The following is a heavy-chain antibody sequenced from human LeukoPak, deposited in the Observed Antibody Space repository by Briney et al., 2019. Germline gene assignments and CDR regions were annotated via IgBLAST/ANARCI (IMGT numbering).Heavy chain of an antibody. CDR2: IKRDGSEK. D-gene: IGHD3-22*01. J-gene: IGHJ4*02. V-gene: IGHV3-7*03. Sequence: GGSLRLSCAASGFTFSTYWMSWVRQAPGKGLEWVANIKRDGSEKYYMDSVKGRFTISRDNAKNSLYLQMNSLRAEDTALYYCAKDSSGYFDYWGQGTLVTVSS. CDR1: GFTFSTYW. CDR3: AKDSSGYFDY.